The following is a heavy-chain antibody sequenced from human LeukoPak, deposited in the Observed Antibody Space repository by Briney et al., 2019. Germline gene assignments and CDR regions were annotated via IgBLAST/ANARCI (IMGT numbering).Heavy chain of an antibody. J-gene: IGHJ3*02. CDR2: INHSGST. V-gene: IGHV4-34*01. Sequence: SETLSLTCAVYSGSFSGYYWSWIRQPPGKGLEWIGEINHSGSTNYNPSLKSRVTISVDTSKNQFSLKLRSVTAADTAVYYCARGPYSYDSSGAFDIWGQGTMVTVSS. CDR3: ARGPYSYDSSGAFDI. D-gene: IGHD3-22*01. CDR1: SGSFSGYY.